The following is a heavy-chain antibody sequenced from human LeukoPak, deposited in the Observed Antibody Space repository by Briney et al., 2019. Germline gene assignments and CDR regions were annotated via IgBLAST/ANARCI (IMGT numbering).Heavy chain of an antibody. CDR2: IRYDGSNK. J-gene: IGHJ6*02. Sequence: PRGSLRLSCAASGFTFSSYGMHWVRQAPGKGLEWVAFIRYDGSNKYYADSVKGRFTISRDNSKNTLSLQMNSLRAEDTAVYYCARSPGYSRGWDHYYYYGLDVWGQGTTVTVSS. V-gene: IGHV3-30*02. CDR1: GFTFSSYG. CDR3: ARSPGYSRGWDHYYYYGLDV. D-gene: IGHD6-25*01.